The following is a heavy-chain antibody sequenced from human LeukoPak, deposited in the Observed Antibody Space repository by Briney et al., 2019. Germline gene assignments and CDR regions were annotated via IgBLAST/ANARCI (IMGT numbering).Heavy chain of an antibody. V-gene: IGHV3-23*01. J-gene: IGHJ5*02. CDR1: GFTFSSNS. Sequence: GGSLRLSCAASGFTFSSNSMTWVRQTPGKGLEWVSGISASGDTTFYADSVKGRFTISRDISNNTLYLQMSSLRAEVTALYYCTKWSGFGDAWGQGTLVTVSS. CDR2: ISASGDTT. CDR3: TKWSGFGDA. D-gene: IGHD3-10*01.